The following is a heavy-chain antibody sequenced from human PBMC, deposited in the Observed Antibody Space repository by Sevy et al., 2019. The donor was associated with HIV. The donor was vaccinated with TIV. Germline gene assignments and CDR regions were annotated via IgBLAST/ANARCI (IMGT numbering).Heavy chain of an antibody. CDR1: GYTLSQLS. D-gene: IGHD3-22*01. J-gene: IGHJ4*02. V-gene: IGHV1-24*01. CDR3: ATTKDYYDSSGYPFDY. CDR2: FDPEDGRT. Sequence: ASVKVSCKVSGYTLSQLSMHWVRQAPGKGLEWVGTFDPEDGRTIYAQKFQGRVTMTEETSTDIAYMELNSLNSEDTAVYYCATTKDYYDSSGYPFDYWGQGTQVTVSS.